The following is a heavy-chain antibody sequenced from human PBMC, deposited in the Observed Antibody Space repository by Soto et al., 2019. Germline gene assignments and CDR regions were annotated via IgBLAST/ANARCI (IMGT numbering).Heavy chain of an antibody. V-gene: IGHV1-69*01. J-gene: IGHJ6*02. D-gene: IGHD6-19*01. CDR2: IIPVYDTA. CDR3: ARDDNSGFFIGYYGLDV. Sequence: QVQLVQSGAEVKKPGSSVKVSCKAYGGAFSNFAISWMRQAPGQGLEWMGAIIPVYDTAKYAQKFQDRLTITADESTSTAYMELRSLRSEDTAVYYCARDDNSGFFIGYYGLDVWGQGTTVTVSS. CDR1: GGAFSNFA.